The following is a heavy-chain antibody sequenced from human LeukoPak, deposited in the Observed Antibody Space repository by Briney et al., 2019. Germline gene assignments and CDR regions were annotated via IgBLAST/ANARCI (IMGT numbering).Heavy chain of an antibody. CDR1: GFTFSSYG. CDR3: AKDRMAPAAFDI. D-gene: IGHD5-24*01. CDR2: IRYDGSNK. V-gene: IGHV3-30*02. J-gene: IGHJ3*02. Sequence: PGGSLRLSCAASGFTFSSYGMHWVRQAPGKGLEWVAFIRYDGSNKYYADSVKGRFTISRDNSKNTLHLQMNSLRAEDTAVYYCAKDRMAPAAFDIWGQGTMVTVSS.